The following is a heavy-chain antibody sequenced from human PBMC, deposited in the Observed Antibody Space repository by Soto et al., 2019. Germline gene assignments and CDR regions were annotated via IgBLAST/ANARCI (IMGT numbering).Heavy chain of an antibody. Sequence: VASVKVSCKASGGTFSSYGISWVRQAPGQGLEWMGWISAYNGNTNYAQKLQGRVTMTTDTSTSTAYMELRSLRSDDTAVYYCARDYDSSGYYPRWGQGTLVTVSS. CDR2: ISAYNGNT. J-gene: IGHJ4*02. D-gene: IGHD3-22*01. V-gene: IGHV1-18*01. CDR1: GGTFSSYG. CDR3: ARDYDSSGYYPR.